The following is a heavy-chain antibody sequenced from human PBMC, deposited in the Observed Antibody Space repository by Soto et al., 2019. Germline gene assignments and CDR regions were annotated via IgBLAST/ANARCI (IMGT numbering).Heavy chain of an antibody. V-gene: IGHV3-23*01. CDR3: ARERYGSVPFGEFDP. D-gene: IGHD3-10*01. CDR2: ISGSGDST. J-gene: IGHJ5*02. Sequence: GGSLRLSCAASRFTFSSYAMSWVRQAPGKGLEWVSVISGSGDSTYYTDSVKGRFTISRDNSKNTLFLQMNRLRAEDTAIYNCARERYGSVPFGEFDPWGQGTLVTVSS. CDR1: RFTFSSYA.